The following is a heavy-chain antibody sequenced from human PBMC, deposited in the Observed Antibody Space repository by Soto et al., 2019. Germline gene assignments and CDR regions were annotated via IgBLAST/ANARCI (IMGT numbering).Heavy chain of an antibody. V-gene: IGHV3-23*01. CDR2: ITVAGGGT. J-gene: IGHJ4*02. CDR1: GFAFNSSA. Sequence: EVQLLESGGGLVQPGGSLRLSCAASGFAFNSSAMAWVRQTPGKGLQWVSAITVAGGGTYYADSVKGRFAISRDNSKKTLYLQMNSLSAEDTALYFCAKWSPSPKVEVTSHWGQGTLVTVSS. D-gene: IGHD1-1*01. CDR3: AKWSPSPKVEVTSH.